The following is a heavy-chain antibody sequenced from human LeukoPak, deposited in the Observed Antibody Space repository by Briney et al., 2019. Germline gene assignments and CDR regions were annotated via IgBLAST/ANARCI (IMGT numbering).Heavy chain of an antibody. Sequence: SVKVSCKASGGTFSSYAISWVRQAPGQGLEWMGRIISIFGTANYAQKFQGRVTITTDESTSTAYMELSSLRSEDTAVYYCAREGGGYSYGLYPFWGQGTLVTVSS. CDR2: IISIFGTA. CDR1: GGTFSSYA. V-gene: IGHV1-69*05. J-gene: IGHJ4*02. D-gene: IGHD5-18*01. CDR3: AREGGGYSYGLYPF.